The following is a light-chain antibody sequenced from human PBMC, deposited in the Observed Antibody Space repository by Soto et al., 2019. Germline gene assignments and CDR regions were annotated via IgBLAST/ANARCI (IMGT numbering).Light chain of an antibody. J-gene: IGKJ2*01. CDR2: GAS. CDR3: QQYGRSPYT. V-gene: IGKV3-20*01. Sequence: EIVLTQSPDTLSLSPGERATLSCRASQSVSNNFLAWYQQKPGQAPRLLIYGASSRAGGIPDKFSGSGSGTDFTLTINRLEPEDLAVYYCQQYGRSPYTFAQGTKLEI. CDR1: QSVSNNF.